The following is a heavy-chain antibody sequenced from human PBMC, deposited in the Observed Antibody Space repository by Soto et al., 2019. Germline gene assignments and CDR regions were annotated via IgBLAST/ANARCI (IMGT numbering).Heavy chain of an antibody. CDR2: ISGRDSNI. V-gene: IGHV3-11*01. Sequence: PGGSLRLSCAASGFTFSDSFMSWSRQTPGKGLEWLSYISGRDSNIYYADSVRGRFTISRDNAKNSVYLQMNSLRAEDTAVYYCAGDQGPNYMAVWGKGTTVTVS. CDR3: AGDQGPNYMAV. CDR1: GFTFSDSF. J-gene: IGHJ6*03.